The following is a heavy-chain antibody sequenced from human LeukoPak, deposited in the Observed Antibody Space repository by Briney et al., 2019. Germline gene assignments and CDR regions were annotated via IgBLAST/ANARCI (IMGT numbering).Heavy chain of an antibody. D-gene: IGHD1-26*01. CDR2: IYYSGNT. CDR1: GGSIRSTTYY. CDR3: ARGRLGRN. J-gene: IGHJ4*02. Sequence: SETLSLTCSVSGGSIRSTTYYWGWIRQPPGKGLEWIGSIYYSGNTYYSPSLMSRVTISVDTSKNQFSLNLSSVTAADTAVYYCARGRLGRNWGQGTLVTVSS. V-gene: IGHV4-39*07.